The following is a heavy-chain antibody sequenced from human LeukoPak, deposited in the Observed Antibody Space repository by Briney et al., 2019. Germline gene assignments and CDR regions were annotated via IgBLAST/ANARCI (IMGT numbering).Heavy chain of an antibody. J-gene: IGHJ6*03. CDR2: ITRSSIYI. D-gene: IGHD4-17*01. Sequence: PGGSLRLSCAVSGFTFSSYSMNWVRQAPGKGLEWVSSITRSSIYIYYGDSVKGRFTISRDNAKNSLYLQMNSLRAEDTAVYYCARALTTVTTYYYYYYMDVWGKGTTVTVSS. CDR1: GFTFSSYS. CDR3: ARALTTVTTYYYYYYMDV. V-gene: IGHV3-21*01.